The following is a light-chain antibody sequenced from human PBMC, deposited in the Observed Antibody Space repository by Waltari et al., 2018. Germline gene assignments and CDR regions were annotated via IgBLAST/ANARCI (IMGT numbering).Light chain of an antibody. CDR1: SSDVGGFNY. V-gene: IGLV2-14*03. CDR2: DVS. CDR3: SSYTSTSTWV. Sequence: QSALTQPASVSGSPGQSITISCTGTSSDVGGFNYVSWYQQHPGKAPKLMIYDVSSRPSVVSNRFAGSKSGNTASLTISVLQAEDEADYYCSSYTSTSTWVFGGGTKLTVL. J-gene: IGLJ3*02.